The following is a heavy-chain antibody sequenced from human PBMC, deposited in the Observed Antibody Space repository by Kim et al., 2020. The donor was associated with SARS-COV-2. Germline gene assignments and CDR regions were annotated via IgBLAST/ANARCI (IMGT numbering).Heavy chain of an antibody. CDR3: AKVVTTVRNGMDV. V-gene: IGHV3-30-3*02. Sequence: ADSVKGRCTISRDTSQNTLYVQMNSLRAEDTAVYYCAKVVTTVRNGMDVWGQGTTVTVSS. D-gene: IGHD4-17*01. J-gene: IGHJ6*02.